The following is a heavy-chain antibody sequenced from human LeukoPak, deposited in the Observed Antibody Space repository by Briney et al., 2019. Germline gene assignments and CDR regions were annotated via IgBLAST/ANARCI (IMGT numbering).Heavy chain of an antibody. CDR1: LYTLTELS. D-gene: IGHD2/OR15-2a*01. CDR2: FYPEDGET. V-gene: IGHV1-24*01. Sequence: ASVKVSCKVSLYTLTELSMHWVRPAPGKGRERMGGFYPEDGETNYVQKLQGRVTMSEDTSTDTAYMELSSLRSEDTAVYYCATSLSSTWDYWGEGALVTVSS. J-gene: IGHJ4*02. CDR3: ATSLSSTWDY.